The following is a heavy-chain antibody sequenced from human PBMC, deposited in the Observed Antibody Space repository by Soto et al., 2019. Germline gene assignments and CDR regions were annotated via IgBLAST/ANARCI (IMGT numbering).Heavy chain of an antibody. CDR2: IYPGDSET. CDR1: GYNFVIFW. CDR3: ARPPGGWYGGFDI. J-gene: IGHJ3*02. Sequence: PGESLKISCKGSGYNFVIFWIAWVLQIPGKGLEWMGIIYPGDSETKYNPSFQGQVTISVDKSISTAYLQWSSLKASDTAMYYCARPPGGWYGGFDIWGQGTMVTVSS. V-gene: IGHV5-51*01. D-gene: IGHD6-19*01.